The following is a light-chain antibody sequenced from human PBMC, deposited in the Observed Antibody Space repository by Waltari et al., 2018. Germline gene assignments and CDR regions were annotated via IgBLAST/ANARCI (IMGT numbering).Light chain of an antibody. J-gene: IGKJ1*01. CDR2: GTS. CDR1: PSVDSTY. Sequence: EIVMTQSPGTLSLSPGERVTLSCRASPSVDSTYLGWYQQKPGQAPRLLIYGTSSRATGVPDRFSGSGSGTDFTLTISRLEAEDFAVYYCQQYGGSTAMFGQGTKVEIK. CDR3: QQYGGSTAM. V-gene: IGKV3-20*01.